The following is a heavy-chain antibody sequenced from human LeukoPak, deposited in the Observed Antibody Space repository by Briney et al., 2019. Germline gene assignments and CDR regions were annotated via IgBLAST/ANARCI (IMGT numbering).Heavy chain of an antibody. Sequence: GGSLRLSCAASGFTFSSYWMSWVRQAPGKGLEWVANIKQNGSEKQYVDSVKGRFAISRDNAENSLYLQMNSLKAEDTAVYYCGRFTRSGDSVYWGQGTLVTVSS. J-gene: IGHJ4*02. D-gene: IGHD7-27*01. CDR3: GRFTRSGDSVY. V-gene: IGHV3-7*04. CDR2: IKQNGSEK. CDR1: GFTFSSYW.